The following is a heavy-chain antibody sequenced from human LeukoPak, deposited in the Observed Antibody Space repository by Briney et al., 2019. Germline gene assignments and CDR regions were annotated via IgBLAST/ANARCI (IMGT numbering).Heavy chain of an antibody. V-gene: IGHV4-59*01. CDR2: IYYSGST. Sequence: SETLSLTCTVSGGSISSYYWSWIRQPPGKGLEWIGYIYYSGSTNYNPSLKSRVTISVDTSKNQFSLKLSSVTAADTAVYYCAGGQPITPGGYWGQGTLVTVSS. CDR1: GGSISSYY. D-gene: IGHD1-14*01. J-gene: IGHJ4*02. CDR3: AGGQPITPGGY.